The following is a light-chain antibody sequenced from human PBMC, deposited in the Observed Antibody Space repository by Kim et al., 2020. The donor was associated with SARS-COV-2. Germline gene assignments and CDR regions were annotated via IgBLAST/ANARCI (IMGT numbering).Light chain of an antibody. V-gene: IGKV1-5*03. CDR1: QSISSW. CDR3: QQYNSYTAT. J-gene: IGKJ4*01. Sequence: SASVGDRVTITCRASQSISSWLAWYQQKPGKAPKLLIYKASSLESGVPSRFSGSGSGTEFTLTISSLQPDDFATYYCQQYNSYTATFGGGTKLEI. CDR2: KAS.